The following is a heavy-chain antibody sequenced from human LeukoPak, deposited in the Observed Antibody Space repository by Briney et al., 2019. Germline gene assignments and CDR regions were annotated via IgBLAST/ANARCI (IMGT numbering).Heavy chain of an antibody. CDR1: GFTFSSYG. J-gene: IGHJ6*03. CDR2: IRYDGSNK. D-gene: IGHD2-2*01. CDR3: AKKVGQLLYYYYYMDV. V-gene: IGHV3-30*02. Sequence: GGSLRLSCAASGFTFSSYGMHWVRQAPGKGLEWVAFIRYDGSNKYYAHSVKGQFTISRDNSKNTLYLQMNSLRAEDTAVYYCAKKVGQLLYYYYYMDVWGKGTTVTVSS.